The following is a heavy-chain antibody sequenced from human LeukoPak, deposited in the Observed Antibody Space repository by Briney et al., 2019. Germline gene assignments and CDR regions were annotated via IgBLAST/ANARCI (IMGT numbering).Heavy chain of an antibody. D-gene: IGHD4-11*01. CDR2: INPNSGGT. Sequence: ASVKVSCKASGYTFTGYYMHWVRQAPGQGLERMGWINPNSGGTNYAQKFQGRVTMTRDTSISTAYMELSSLRSEDTAVYYCARRSTVTTFSVVYYYYYMDVWGKGTTVTVSS. CDR3: ARRSTVTTFSVVYYYYYMDV. CDR1: GYTFTGYY. V-gene: IGHV1-2*02. J-gene: IGHJ6*03.